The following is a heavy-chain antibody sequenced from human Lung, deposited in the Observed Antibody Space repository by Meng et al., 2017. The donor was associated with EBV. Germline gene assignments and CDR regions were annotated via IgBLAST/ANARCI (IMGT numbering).Heavy chain of an antibody. CDR1: GYTFTSYY. CDR3: ARSPLDGYNYHFDY. V-gene: IGHV1-46*01. Sequence: VQRVQSGAEVKKPGASMKVSCKASGYTFTSYYIHWVRQAPGQGLEWMGVINPSGGSTTYSQKFQGRLTMTRDTSTSAVYMELSSLRSEDTAIYYCARSPLDGYNYHFDYWGQGTLVTVSS. J-gene: IGHJ4*02. CDR2: INPSGGST. D-gene: IGHD5-24*01.